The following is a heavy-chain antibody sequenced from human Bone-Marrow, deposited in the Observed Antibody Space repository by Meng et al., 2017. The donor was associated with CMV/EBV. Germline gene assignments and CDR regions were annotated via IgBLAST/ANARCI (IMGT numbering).Heavy chain of an antibody. J-gene: IGHJ4*02. V-gene: IGHV1-2*02. CDR1: GYTFTGYY. CDR2: INPNSGGT. CDR3: ARRHPRIAAAGTLDY. Sequence: ASVKVSCKASGYTFTGYYIHWVRQAPGQGLEWMGWINPNSGGTNYAQKFQGRVTMTRDTSISTAYMELSRLRSDDTAVYYCARRHPRIAAAGTLDYWGQGTLVTFSS. D-gene: IGHD6-13*01.